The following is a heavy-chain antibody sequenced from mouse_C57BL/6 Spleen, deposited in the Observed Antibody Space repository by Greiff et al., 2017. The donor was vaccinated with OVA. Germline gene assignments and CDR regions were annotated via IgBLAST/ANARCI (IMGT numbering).Heavy chain of an antibody. CDR1: GYTFTSYW. Sequence: QVQLQQPGAELVKPGASVKLSCKASGYTFTSYWMHWVKQRPGQGLEWIGMIHPTSGSTNYNEKFKSKATLTVDKSSSKAYMQSSSLTSEDSAVYYCARIYYDYDYWYFDVWGTGTTVTVSS. CDR3: ARIYYDYDYWYFDV. D-gene: IGHD2-4*01. CDR2: IHPTSGST. J-gene: IGHJ1*03. V-gene: IGHV1-64*01.